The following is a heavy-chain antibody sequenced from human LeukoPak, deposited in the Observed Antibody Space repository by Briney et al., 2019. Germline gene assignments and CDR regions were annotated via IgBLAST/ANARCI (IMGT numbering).Heavy chain of an antibody. J-gene: IGHJ4*02. CDR1: GFTFSIYG. Sequence: GGSLRLSCAASGFTFSIYGMSWVRQAPGKGLEWVSGISGSGGSTYYADSVKGRFTISRDNSKNTLYLQMNGLRAEDTAVYYCAKVQRDIVVVPAEHFDYWGQGTLVTVSS. CDR3: AKVQRDIVVVPAEHFDY. V-gene: IGHV3-23*01. CDR2: ISGSGGST. D-gene: IGHD2-2*01.